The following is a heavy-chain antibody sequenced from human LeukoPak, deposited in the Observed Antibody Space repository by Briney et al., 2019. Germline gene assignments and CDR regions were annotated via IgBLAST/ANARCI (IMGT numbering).Heavy chain of an antibody. Sequence: GSLLLSCAASGFTFSSYWMHWVRQAPGKGLVWVSRINSDGSSTNYADSVKGRFTISRDNAKNTLYLQMNSLRAEDTAVYYCARVGDTAIPDYWGQGTLVTVSS. J-gene: IGHJ4*02. V-gene: IGHV3-74*01. CDR3: ARVGDTAIPDY. CDR1: GFTFSSYW. CDR2: INSDGSST. D-gene: IGHD5-18*01.